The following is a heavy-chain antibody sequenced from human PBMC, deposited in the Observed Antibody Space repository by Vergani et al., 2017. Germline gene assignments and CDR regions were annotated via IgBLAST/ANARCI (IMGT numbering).Heavy chain of an antibody. D-gene: IGHD4-17*01. CDR2: ISGSSSYI. CDR1: GFTFSSYS. CDR3: ARDYYGDRYFDY. Sequence: EVQLVESGGGLVKPGGSLRLSCAASGFTFSSYSTNWVRQAPGKGLEWVSSISGSSSYIYYADSVKGRFTISRDSAKNSLYLQMDSLRAEDTAVYYCARDYYGDRYFDYWGQGTLVTVSS. J-gene: IGHJ4*02. V-gene: IGHV3-21*01.